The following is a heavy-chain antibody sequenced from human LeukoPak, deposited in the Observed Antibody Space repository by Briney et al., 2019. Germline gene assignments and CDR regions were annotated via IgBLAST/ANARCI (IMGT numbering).Heavy chain of an antibody. Sequence: PGGSLRLSCAASKLTFSNFWMSWLRQAPGKGLEWVASIKQDGSEKYYVDSVRGRFTISRDNAKNSLYLQMNSLRAEETAVYYCARAFSVTTDYFDYWGQGTLVTVSS. D-gene: IGHD4-11*01. CDR2: IKQDGSEK. J-gene: IGHJ4*02. V-gene: IGHV3-7*03. CDR1: KLTFSNFW. CDR3: ARAFSVTTDYFDY.